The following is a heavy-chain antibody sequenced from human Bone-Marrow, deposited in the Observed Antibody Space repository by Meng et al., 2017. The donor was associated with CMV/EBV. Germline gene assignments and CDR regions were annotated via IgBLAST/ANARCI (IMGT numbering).Heavy chain of an antibody. V-gene: IGHV3-7*04. D-gene: IGHD3-22*01. Sequence: GESLKISCAASGFTFSTYWMSWVRQAAGKGLEWVASIKQDGSEKYYVDSVKGPFTISRDYAENSLCLQMNSLRADDTAAYYWARGTDSSAYRCFDYWGQGTLVTVSS. CDR3: ARGTDSSAYRCFDY. CDR1: GFTFSTYW. J-gene: IGHJ4*02. CDR2: IKQDGSEK.